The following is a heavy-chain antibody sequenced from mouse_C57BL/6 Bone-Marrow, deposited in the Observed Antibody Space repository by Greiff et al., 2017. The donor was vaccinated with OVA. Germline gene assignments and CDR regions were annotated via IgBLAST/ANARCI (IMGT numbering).Heavy chain of an antibody. Sequence: VQLQQSGAELAKPGASVKLSCKASGYTFTSYWMHWVKQRPGQGLEWIGYINPSSGYTKYNQKFKDTATLTADKSSSTAYMQLSSLTYEDSAVYYCARRDDDGYYEGAYWGQGTLVTVSA. J-gene: IGHJ3*01. CDR1: GYTFTSYW. V-gene: IGHV1-7*01. D-gene: IGHD2-3*01. CDR3: ARRDDDGYYEGAY. CDR2: INPSSGYT.